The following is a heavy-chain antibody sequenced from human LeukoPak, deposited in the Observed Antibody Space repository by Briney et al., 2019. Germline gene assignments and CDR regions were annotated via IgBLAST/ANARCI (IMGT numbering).Heavy chain of an antibody. CDR3: ARVTMTAPDDAFDI. Sequence: SETLSLTCTVSGGFISSYYWSWIRQPAGKGLEWIGRIYTSGSTNYNPSLKSRVTMSVDTSKNQFSLKLSSVTAADTAVYYCARVTMTAPDDAFDIWGQGTMVTVSS. D-gene: IGHD3-22*01. V-gene: IGHV4-4*07. CDR2: IYTSGST. CDR1: GGFISSYY. J-gene: IGHJ3*02.